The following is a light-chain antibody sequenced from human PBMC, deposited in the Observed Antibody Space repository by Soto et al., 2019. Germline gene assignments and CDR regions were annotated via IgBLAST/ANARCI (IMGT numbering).Light chain of an antibody. J-gene: IGKJ5*01. V-gene: IGKV1-39*01. CDR3: QQYGSSPPIT. Sequence: DIQMTQSQTYMSASIGNRVTITCRASQRIRSYLNWYQVKTGKAPKLLIYDASSLQSGVPSRFSGSGYGTDFTLTISRLEPEDFAVYYCQQYGSSPPITFGQGTRLEIK. CDR2: DAS. CDR1: QRIRSY.